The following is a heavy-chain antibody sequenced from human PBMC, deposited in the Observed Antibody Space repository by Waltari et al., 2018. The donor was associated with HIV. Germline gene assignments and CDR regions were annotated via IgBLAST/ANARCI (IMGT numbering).Heavy chain of an antibody. V-gene: IGHV1-69*01. D-gene: IGHD5-12*01. CDR1: GGTFSSYA. CDR2: IIPIFGTA. Sequence: QVQLVQSGAEVKKPGSSVKVSCKASGGTFSSYAISWLRQAPGQGLEWMAGIIPIFGTANYAQKFQGRVTITADESTSTAYMELSSLRSEDTAVYYCASPRGGLVATGPFDYWGQGTLVTVSS. CDR3: ASPRGGLVATGPFDY. J-gene: IGHJ4*02.